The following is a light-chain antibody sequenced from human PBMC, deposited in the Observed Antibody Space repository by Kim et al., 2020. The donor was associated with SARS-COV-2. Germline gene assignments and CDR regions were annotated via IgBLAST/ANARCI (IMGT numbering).Light chain of an antibody. CDR2: GAS. Sequence: EIVMTQSPATLSVSPGERATLSCRASQNVGSNLAWYQQKPGQAPRLLIYGASNRATGIPARSSGSGSGTEFTLTISSLQSEDFAVYYCQQYNEWPLTFGGGTKVDIK. V-gene: IGKV3-15*01. J-gene: IGKJ4*01. CDR1: QNVGSN. CDR3: QQYNEWPLT.